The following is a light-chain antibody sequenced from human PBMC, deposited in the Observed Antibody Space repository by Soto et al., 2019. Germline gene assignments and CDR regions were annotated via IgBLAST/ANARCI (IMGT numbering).Light chain of an antibody. J-gene: IGKJ2*01. CDR2: GAS. CDR1: QSVSSS. CDR3: QQYSNWPPIYT. Sequence: EIVMTQSPATLSVSPGERATLSCRASQSVSSSLAWYQQNPGQAPRLLIYGASTRATGIPARFSGSGSGTEFTLTISSLQSEDFAVYYCQQYSNWPPIYTFGQGTKLEIK. V-gene: IGKV3-15*01.